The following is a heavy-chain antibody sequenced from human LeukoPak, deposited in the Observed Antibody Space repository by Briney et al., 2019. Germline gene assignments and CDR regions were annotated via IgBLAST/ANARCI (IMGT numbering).Heavy chain of an antibody. V-gene: IGHV1-69*05. CDR3: ARYYDFWSGYPLRDAFDI. J-gene: IGHJ3*02. Sequence: ASVKVSCKASGGTFSNYAISWVRQAPGQGLEWMGGIIPIFGTANYAQKFQGRVTITTDESTSTAYMELSSLRSEDTAVYYCARYYDFWSGYPLRDAFDIWGQGTMVTVSS. D-gene: IGHD3-3*01. CDR1: GGTFSNYA. CDR2: IIPIFGTA.